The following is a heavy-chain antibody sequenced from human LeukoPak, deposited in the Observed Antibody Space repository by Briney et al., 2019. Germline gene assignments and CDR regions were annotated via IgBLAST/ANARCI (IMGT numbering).Heavy chain of an antibody. V-gene: IGHV3-66*01. CDR3: ASVHIPTGVDY. J-gene: IGHJ4*02. Sequence: GGSLRLSCAASGFTVSSNHMSWVRQAPGKGLEWVSVIYSGGSTYYADSVKGRFTISRDNSKNTLYLQMNSLRAEDTAVYYCASVHIPTGVDYWGQGTLVTASS. CDR2: IYSGGST. D-gene: IGHD2-2*02. CDR1: GFTVSSNH.